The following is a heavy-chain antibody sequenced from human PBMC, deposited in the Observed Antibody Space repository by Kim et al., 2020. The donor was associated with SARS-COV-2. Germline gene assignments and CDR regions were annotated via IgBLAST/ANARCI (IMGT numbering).Heavy chain of an antibody. D-gene: IGHD3-10*01. J-gene: IGHJ4*02. V-gene: IGHV4-39*01. CDR1: GGSISSSSYY. CDR3: ARRGSKGMVRGVYFDY. Sequence: SETLSLTCTVSGGSISSSSYYWGWIRQPPGKGLEWIGSIYYSGSTYYNPSLKSRVTISVDTSKNQFSLKLSSVTAADTAVYYCARRGSKGMVRGVYFDYWGQGTLVTVSS. CDR2: IYYSGST.